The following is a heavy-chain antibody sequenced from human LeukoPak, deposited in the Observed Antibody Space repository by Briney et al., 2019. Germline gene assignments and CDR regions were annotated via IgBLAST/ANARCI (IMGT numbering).Heavy chain of an antibody. CDR3: ARGHRGSPFY. V-gene: IGHV3-7*01. D-gene: IGHD2-15*01. CDR1: GFTFSNNW. J-gene: IGHJ4*02. Sequence: GGSLRLSCAASGFTFSNNWMIWVRQAPGKGLEWVANIKEDGSAKYYVDSVKGRFTISRDNAKNSLYLQMNSLRAEDTAVYYCARGHRGSPFYWGRGTLVTVSS. CDR2: IKEDGSAK.